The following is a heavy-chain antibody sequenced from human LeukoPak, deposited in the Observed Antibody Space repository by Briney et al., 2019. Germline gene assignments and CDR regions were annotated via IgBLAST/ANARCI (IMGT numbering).Heavy chain of an antibody. D-gene: IGHD1-20*01. Sequence: SETQSLTRAVDGRPISGYYRSWIYQPPGKGLEWIGEINHSGSTNYNPSLKSRVTISVDSSKNQFSLKLSSVTAADTAVYYSARGRYNWSYWGQVTLVTVSS. CDR2: INHSGST. J-gene: IGHJ4*02. V-gene: IGHV4-34*01. CDR1: GRPISGYY. CDR3: ARGRYNWSY.